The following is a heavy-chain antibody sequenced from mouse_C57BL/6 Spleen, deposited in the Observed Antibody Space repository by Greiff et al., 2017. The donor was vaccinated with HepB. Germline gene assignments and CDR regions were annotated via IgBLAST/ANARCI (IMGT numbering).Heavy chain of an antibody. V-gene: IGHV1-63*01. CDR2: IYPGGGYT. J-gene: IGHJ4*01. CDR3: ARGGLRPFYAMDY. Sequence: QVQLQQSGAELVRPGTSVKMSCKASGYTFTNYWIGWAKQRPGHGLEWIGDIYPGGGYTNYNEKFKGKATLTDDKSSSTAYMQFSSLTSEDSAIYYCARGGLRPFYAMDYWGQGTSVTVSS. D-gene: IGHD2-4*01. CDR1: GYTFTNYW.